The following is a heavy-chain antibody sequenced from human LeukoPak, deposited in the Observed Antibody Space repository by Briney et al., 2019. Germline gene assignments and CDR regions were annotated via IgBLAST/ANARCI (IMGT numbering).Heavy chain of an antibody. V-gene: IGHV3-23*01. D-gene: IGHD3-10*01. Sequence: GGSLRLSCAASGLTFSSSAMSWVRQAPGKGLEWVSDISGSGDTTYYADSVKGRFTISKDNSKKTLYLQMTSLRAEDTAVYYCAEEVGSFDYWGQGTLVTVSS. CDR3: AEEVGSFDY. CDR2: ISGSGDTT. J-gene: IGHJ4*02. CDR1: GLTFSSSA.